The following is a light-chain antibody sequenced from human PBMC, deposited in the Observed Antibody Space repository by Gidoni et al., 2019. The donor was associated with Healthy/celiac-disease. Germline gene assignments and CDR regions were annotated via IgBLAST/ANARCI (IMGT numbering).Light chain of an antibody. CDR2: AAS. CDR1: QGISSY. CDR3: QQLNSYPYT. Sequence: DIQLTQSPSFLSASVGDRVTITCRASQGISSYLAWYQHKPGKAPKLRIYAASTLQSGVPSRFSGSGSGTAFTLTSSSLQPEYFATYYCQQLNSYPYTFGQGTKLEIK. J-gene: IGKJ2*01. V-gene: IGKV1-9*01.